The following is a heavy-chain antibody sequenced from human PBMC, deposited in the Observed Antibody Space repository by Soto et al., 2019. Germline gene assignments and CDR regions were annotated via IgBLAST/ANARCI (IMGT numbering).Heavy chain of an antibody. D-gene: IGHD1-1*01. V-gene: IGHV4-59*01. CDR3: ARESNWNEFDY. J-gene: IGHJ4*02. Sequence: SETLSLTCTVSGGSISSYYWSWIRQPPGKGLEWIGYIYYSGSTNYNPSLKSRVTISVDTSKNQFSLKLSSLTAADTAVYYCARESNWNEFDYWGQGTLVTVSS. CDR2: IYYSGST. CDR1: GGSISSYY.